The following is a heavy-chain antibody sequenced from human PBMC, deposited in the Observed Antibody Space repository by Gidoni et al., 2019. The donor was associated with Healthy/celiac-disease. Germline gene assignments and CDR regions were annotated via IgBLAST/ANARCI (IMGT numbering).Heavy chain of an antibody. CDR2: INPNSGGT. CDR3: ARDRSSSWYDHYYYYGMDV. V-gene: IGHV1-2*02. CDR1: GYTFTGYY. J-gene: IGHJ6*02. D-gene: IGHD6-13*01. Sequence: QVQLVQSGAEVKKPGASVKVSCKASGYTFTGYYMHWVRQAPGQGLEWMGWINPNSGGTNYAQKFQGRVTMTRDTSISTAYMELSRLRSDDTAVYYCARDRSSSWYDHYYYYGMDVWGQGTTVTVSS.